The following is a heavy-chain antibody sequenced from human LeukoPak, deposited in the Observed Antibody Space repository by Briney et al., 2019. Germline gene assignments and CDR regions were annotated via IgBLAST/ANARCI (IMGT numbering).Heavy chain of an antibody. CDR2: IRYDGSDK. CDR3: AKDQDSSSWYVDY. D-gene: IGHD6-13*01. CDR1: GFTFSSYG. J-gene: IGHJ4*02. V-gene: IGHV3-30*02. Sequence: GGSLRLSCAASGFTFSSYGMHWVRQAPGKGLEWVAFIRYDGSDKYYADSVKGRFTISRDNSKNTLYPQMNSLRGEDTAVYYCAKDQDSSSWYVDYWGQGTLVTVSS.